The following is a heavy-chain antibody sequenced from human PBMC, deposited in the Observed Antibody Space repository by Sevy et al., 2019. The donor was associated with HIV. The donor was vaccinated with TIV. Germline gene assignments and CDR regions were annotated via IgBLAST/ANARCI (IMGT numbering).Heavy chain of an antibody. CDR3: AKDRVRHILTGYYNFQH. CDR1: GFTLSSYA. J-gene: IGHJ1*01. V-gene: IGHV3-23*01. Sequence: GGSLRLSCAASGFTLSSYAMSWVRQAPGKGLEWVSAISGSGGSTYYADSVKGRFTISRDNSKNTLYLQMNSLRAEDTAVYYCAKDRVRHILTGYYNFQHWGQGTLVTVSS. CDR2: ISGSGGST. D-gene: IGHD3-9*01.